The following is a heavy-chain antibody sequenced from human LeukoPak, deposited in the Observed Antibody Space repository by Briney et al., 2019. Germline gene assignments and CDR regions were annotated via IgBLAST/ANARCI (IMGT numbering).Heavy chain of an antibody. Sequence: ASVKVSCKASGGTFSSYAISWVRQATGQGLEWMGWMNPNSGNTGYAQKFQGRVTITRNTSISTAYMELSSLRSEDTAVYYCALHSSGWYYFDYWGQGTLVTVSS. CDR2: MNPNSGNT. D-gene: IGHD6-19*01. J-gene: IGHJ4*02. CDR1: GGTFSSYA. CDR3: ALHSSGWYYFDY. V-gene: IGHV1-8*03.